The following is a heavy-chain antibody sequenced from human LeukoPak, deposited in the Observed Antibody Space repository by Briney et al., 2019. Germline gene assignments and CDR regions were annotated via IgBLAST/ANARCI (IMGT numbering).Heavy chain of an antibody. Sequence: GGALRLSCAASGFTFSGYSMNWGRQAPGNGLEWVSSIGSMSAYIYYADSVQGRFTISRVNAKNSLYLQMNGLRAEDTAVYYCARGARDGYNLDYGGQGTLVTVSS. CDR2: IGSMSAYI. J-gene: IGHJ4*02. V-gene: IGHV3-21*01. CDR1: GFTFSGYS. D-gene: IGHD5-24*01. CDR3: ARGARDGYNLDY.